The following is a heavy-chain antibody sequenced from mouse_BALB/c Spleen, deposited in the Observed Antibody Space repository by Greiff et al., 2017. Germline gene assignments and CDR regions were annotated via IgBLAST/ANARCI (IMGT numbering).Heavy chain of an antibody. CDR3: ARDYDGYYVGFAC. CDR2: VWGGGST. J-gene: IGHJ3*01. Sequence: VKLLESGPGLVAPSQSLSITCTVSGFSLSRYSVHWVRQPPGKGLEWLGMVWGGGSTDYNSALKSRLSISKDNSKSQVFLKMNSLQTDDTDMYYSARDYDGYYVGFACWGKGTLVTVAA. CDR1: GFSLSRYS. D-gene: IGHD2-3*01. V-gene: IGHV2-6-4*01.